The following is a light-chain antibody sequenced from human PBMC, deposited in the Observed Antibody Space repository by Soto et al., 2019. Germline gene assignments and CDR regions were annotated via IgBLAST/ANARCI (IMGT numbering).Light chain of an antibody. CDR1: SSDVGGYNY. Sequence: QSVLTQPASVSWSPGHSITISCTGTSSDVGGYNYVSWHQQHPGKAPKLMIYDVRNRPSGVSNRFSGSKSGNTASLTISGLQAEDEADYYCSSYTSSSTYVFGTGTK. J-gene: IGLJ1*01. V-gene: IGLV2-14*03. CDR2: DVR. CDR3: SSYTSSSTYV.